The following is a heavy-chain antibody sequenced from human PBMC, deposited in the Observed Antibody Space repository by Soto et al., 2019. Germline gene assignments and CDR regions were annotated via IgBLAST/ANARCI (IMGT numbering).Heavy chain of an antibody. V-gene: IGHV1-2*04. CDR3: ATNYCSGGSCYPGYAFDI. CDR2: INPNSGGT. Sequence: EASVKVSCKASGYTFTGYYMHWVRQAPGQGLEWMGWINPNSGGTNYAQKFQGWVTMTRDTSISTAYMELSRLRSDDTAVYYCATNYCSGGSCYPGYAFDIWGQGTMVTVSS. J-gene: IGHJ3*02. D-gene: IGHD2-15*01. CDR1: GYTFTGYY.